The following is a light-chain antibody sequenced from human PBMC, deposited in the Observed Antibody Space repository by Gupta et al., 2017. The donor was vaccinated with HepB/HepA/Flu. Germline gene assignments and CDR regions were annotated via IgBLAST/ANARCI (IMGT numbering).Light chain of an antibody. Sequence: LVLTQSSVSLYVTLGERATLSCRASQSISTYLGWYQQKPGQAPRLLIYDASNRATGIPARFSGSGSGTDFTLTISRLEPEDFAVYYCQQRSSWPFTFGQGTRLEIK. CDR2: DAS. J-gene: IGKJ5*01. CDR1: QSISTY. CDR3: QQRSSWPFT. V-gene: IGKV3-11*01.